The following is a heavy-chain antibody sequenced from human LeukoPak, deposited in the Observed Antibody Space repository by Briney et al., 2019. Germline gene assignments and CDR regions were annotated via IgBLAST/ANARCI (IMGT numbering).Heavy chain of an antibody. D-gene: IGHD3-22*01. V-gene: IGHV4-34*01. J-gene: IGHJ4*02. CDR1: GGSFSGYY. Sequence: KTSETLSLTCAVYGGSFSGYYWSWIRQPPGKGLEWIGEINHSGSTNYNPSLKSRVTISVDTSKNQFSLKLSSVTAADTAVYYCARRSSGYYYPFDYWGQGTLVTVSS. CDR2: INHSGST. CDR3: ARRSSGYYYPFDY.